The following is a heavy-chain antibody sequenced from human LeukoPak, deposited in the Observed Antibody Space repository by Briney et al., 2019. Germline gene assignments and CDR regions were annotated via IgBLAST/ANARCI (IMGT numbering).Heavy chain of an antibody. Sequence: GGSLRLSCAASGFTFSSYTMNWVRQAPGKGLEWVSYISSSSSSTIYYANSVKGRFTISRDNAKNSLYLQMNGLRAEDTAVYYRARGRGYSYGQLDYWGQGTLVTVSS. CDR2: ISSSSSSTI. D-gene: IGHD5-18*01. CDR1: GFTFSSYT. V-gene: IGHV3-48*01. J-gene: IGHJ4*02. CDR3: ARGRGYSYGQLDY.